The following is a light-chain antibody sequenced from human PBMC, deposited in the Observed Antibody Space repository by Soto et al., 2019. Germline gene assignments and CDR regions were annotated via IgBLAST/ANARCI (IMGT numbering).Light chain of an antibody. CDR3: KQLSNWGIT. CDR1: QSVSSY. J-gene: IGKJ5*01. V-gene: IGKV3-11*01. Sequence: EIVLTQSPATLSLSPGERATLSCRASQSVSSYLAWYQQKPGQAPRLLIYDASNRATGIPARFSGSGSGTDFTLNISSLEPEDFAVYYCKQLSNWGITFGQGTRLELK. CDR2: DAS.